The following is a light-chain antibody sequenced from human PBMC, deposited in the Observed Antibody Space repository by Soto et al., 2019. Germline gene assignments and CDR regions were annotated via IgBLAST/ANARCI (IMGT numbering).Light chain of an antibody. CDR1: QFAGTN. CDR2: DES. J-gene: IGKJ1*01. Sequence: EIAMTQSPATLSLSPGESAALSCRASQFAGTNLAWYQQKTGQAPRLLIYDESTRATGIPARFIGSGSGTDLNLTISRLQSDDFATYYCQNYSRYSRTCAQGTKVDIK. CDR3: QNYSRYSRT. V-gene: IGKV3-15*01.